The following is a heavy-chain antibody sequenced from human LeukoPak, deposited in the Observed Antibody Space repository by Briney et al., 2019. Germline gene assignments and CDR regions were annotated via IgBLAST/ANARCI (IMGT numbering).Heavy chain of an antibody. V-gene: IGHV3-7*03. Sequence: PGGSLRLSCAASGFTFSDYYMSWIRQAPGKGLEWVANIKQDGSEKYYVDSVKGRFTISRDNAKNSLYLQMNSLRAEDTAVYYCARDPNYGGVDYWGQGTLVTVSS. CDR2: IKQDGSEK. J-gene: IGHJ4*02. CDR3: ARDPNYGGVDY. CDR1: GFTFSDYY. D-gene: IGHD4-23*01.